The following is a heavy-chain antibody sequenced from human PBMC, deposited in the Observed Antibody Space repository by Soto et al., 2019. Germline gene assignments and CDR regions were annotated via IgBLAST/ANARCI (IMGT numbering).Heavy chain of an antibody. V-gene: IGHV3-21*01. J-gene: IGHJ3*02. CDR3: ARSGGGSGYLFAFDI. D-gene: IGHD5-12*01. CDR2: ISSSSSYI. CDR1: GFIFSTYS. Sequence: GGSLRLSCAASGFIFSTYSLNWVRQAPGKGLEWVSSISSSSSYIYYADSVKGRFTISRDNRKNSLFLEMNSLRAEDTAVYFCARSGGGSGYLFAFDIWGRGTMVTV.